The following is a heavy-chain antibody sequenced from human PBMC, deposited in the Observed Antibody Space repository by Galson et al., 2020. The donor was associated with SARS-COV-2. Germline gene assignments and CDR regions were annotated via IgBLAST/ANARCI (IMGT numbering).Heavy chain of an antibody. J-gene: IGHJ4*02. CDR2: ISGSGGST. CDR1: GFTFSSFA. V-gene: IGHV3-23*01. D-gene: IGHD3-3*01. Sequence: GESLKISCAASGFTFSSFAMSWVRQAPGKGLEWVSGISGSGGSTYYADSVKGRFTISRDNSKNTLYLQMNSLRAEDTAVYYCANFQYGHTIFGVVTNDYWGQGTLVTVSS. CDR3: ANFQYGHTIFGVVTNDY.